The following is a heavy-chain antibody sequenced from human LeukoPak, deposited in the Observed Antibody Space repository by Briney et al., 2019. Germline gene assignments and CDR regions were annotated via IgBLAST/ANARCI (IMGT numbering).Heavy chain of an antibody. J-gene: IGHJ5*02. CDR3: TRQFGRGPVYYYDSSGYTLNWFDP. CDR2: IYPGDSDT. CDR1: GYSFTSYW. D-gene: IGHD3-22*01. V-gene: IGHV5-51*01. Sequence: GESLKISCKGSGYSFTSYWIGWVRQMPGKGLEWMGIIYPGDSDTRYSPSFQGQVTISADKSISTAYLQWSSLKASDTAMYYCTRQFGRGPVYYYDSSGYTLNWFDPWGQGTLVTVSS.